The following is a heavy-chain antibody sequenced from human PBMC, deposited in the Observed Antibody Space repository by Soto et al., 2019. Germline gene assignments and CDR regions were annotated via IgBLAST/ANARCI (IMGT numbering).Heavy chain of an antibody. CDR1: GGTFSSYA. J-gene: IGHJ4*02. D-gene: IGHD2-15*01. V-gene: IGHV1-69*12. CDR3: ARLGYCSGGSCPGY. CDR2: IIPIFGTA. Sequence: QVQLVQSGAEVKKPGSSVKVSCKASGGTFSSYAISWVRQAPGQGLEWMGGIIPIFGTANYAQKFQGRVTGTGGDSTSTAYMELSSRRSEDTAVYYCARLGYCSGGSCPGYWGEGTLVTVSS.